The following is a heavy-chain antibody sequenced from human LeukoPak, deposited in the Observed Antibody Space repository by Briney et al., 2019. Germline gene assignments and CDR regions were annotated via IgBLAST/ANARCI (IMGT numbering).Heavy chain of an antibody. D-gene: IGHD4-17*01. V-gene: IGHV3-48*03. CDR2: ISTTGSTI. J-gene: IGHJ4*02. Sequence: GGSLRLSCAASGFTFGGHEMNWVRQAPGKGLEWLSYISTTGSTIYYADSVKGRFTISRDNAKNSLYLQMNSLRVEDTAVYYCARADPYGDSTPDFWGQGTPVTVSS. CDR3: ARADPYGDSTPDF. CDR1: GFTFGGHE.